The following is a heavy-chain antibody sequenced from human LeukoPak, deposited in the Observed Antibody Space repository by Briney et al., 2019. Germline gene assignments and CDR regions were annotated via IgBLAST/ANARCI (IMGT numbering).Heavy chain of an antibody. CDR3: AKDGRIRYFDWTSKTTFDY. J-gene: IGHJ4*02. D-gene: IGHD3-9*01. CDR1: GGSISSHS. V-gene: IGHV4-4*07. CDR2: IFTSGST. Sequence: SETLSLTCTVSGGSISSHSWSWIRQPAGKGLEWIGRIFTSGSTYYNASLKSRVIMSVDTSKNQFSLKLSSVTAADTAVYYCAKDGRIRYFDWTSKTTFDYWGQGTLVTVSS.